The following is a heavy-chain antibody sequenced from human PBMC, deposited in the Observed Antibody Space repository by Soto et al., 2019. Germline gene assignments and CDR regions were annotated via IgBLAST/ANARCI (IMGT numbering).Heavy chain of an antibody. CDR1: GFAFTNSA. J-gene: IGHJ5*02. CDR3: AKEACTYDGSGIPSLDP. Sequence: EVQLLESGGGLVQPGGSLRLSCAASGFAFTNSAMTWVRQAPGKGLECVSSIRDSDGTTYYAASVKGRFTISRDNSKTTLFLQMNSLRAEDTAIYYCAKEACTYDGSGIPSLDPWVQGTLVTVSS. D-gene: IGHD3-10*01. V-gene: IGHV3-23*01. CDR2: IRDSDGTT.